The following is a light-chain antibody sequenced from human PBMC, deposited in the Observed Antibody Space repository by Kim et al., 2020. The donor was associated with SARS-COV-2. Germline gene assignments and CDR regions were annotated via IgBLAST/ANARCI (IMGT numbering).Light chain of an antibody. CDR3: QQYNNWPYT. J-gene: IGKJ2*01. V-gene: IGKV3-15*01. Sequence: ETVMTQSPAALSVSPGQRVTLSCRASQTVYSNLAWYQQKPGQAPRLLMYGASTRATGIPARLSGSGSGTEFALTISSLQSEDFAVYYCQQYNNWPYTFGQGPSWRS. CDR1: QTVYSN. CDR2: GAS.